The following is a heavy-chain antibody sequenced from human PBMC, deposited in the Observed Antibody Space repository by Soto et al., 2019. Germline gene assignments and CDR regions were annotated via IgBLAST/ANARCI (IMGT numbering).Heavy chain of an antibody. CDR1: GFTFSSYA. J-gene: IGHJ4*02. CDR3: ANREDYDILTGPQYYFDY. V-gene: IGHV3-23*01. Sequence: EVQLLESGGGLVQPGGSLRLSCAASGFTFSSYAMSWVRQAPGKGLEWVSAISGSGGSTYYADSVKGRFTISRDNSKNTLYLQMNSLRAEDTAVYYCANREDYDILTGPQYYFDYWGQGTLVTVSS. CDR2: ISGSGGST. D-gene: IGHD3-9*01.